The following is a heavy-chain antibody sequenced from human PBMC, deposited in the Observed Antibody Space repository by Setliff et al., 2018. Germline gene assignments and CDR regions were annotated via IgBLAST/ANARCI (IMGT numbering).Heavy chain of an antibody. V-gene: IGHV1-3*01. CDR2: INAGNGNT. Sequence: ASVKVSCKASGYTFTSYSMHWVRQAPGQSLEWMGWINAGNGNTKYSQKFQGRVTITRDTSASTAYMELSSLRSEDTAVYFCAGVLRDYYGSGSYYNWFDPWAREPWSPSPQ. CDR3: AGVLRDYYGSGSYYNWFDP. J-gene: IGHJ5*02. CDR1: GYTFTSYS. D-gene: IGHD3-10*01.